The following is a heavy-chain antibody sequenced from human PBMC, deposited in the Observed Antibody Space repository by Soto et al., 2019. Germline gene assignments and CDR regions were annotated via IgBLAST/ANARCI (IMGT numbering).Heavy chain of an antibody. J-gene: IGHJ4*02. CDR3: TRVRDSNDY. CDR2: IRSSGRSI. CDR1: GFTFSSYE. Sequence: GGSMRLSCVGSGFTFSSYEMNWVRQAPGKGLEWVSNIRSSGRSINYADSVKGRFTISRDNAKNSLYLQMNSLRAEDTAVYYCTRVRDSNDYWGQGTLVTVSS. V-gene: IGHV3-48*03. D-gene: IGHD3-22*01.